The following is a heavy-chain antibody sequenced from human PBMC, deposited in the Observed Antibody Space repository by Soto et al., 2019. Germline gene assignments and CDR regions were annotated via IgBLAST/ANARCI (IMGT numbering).Heavy chain of an antibody. J-gene: IGHJ6*02. CDR2: IIPIFGTA. D-gene: IGHD3-22*01. Sequence: SVKVSCKASGGTFSSYAISWVRQAPGQGLEWMGGIIPIFGTANYAQKFQGRVTITADESTSTAYMELSSLRSEDTAVYYCARGSWDYYDSSGTISTPTYGMAVWSQGTTVTVSS. V-gene: IGHV1-69*13. CDR3: ARGSWDYYDSSGTISTPTYGMAV. CDR1: GGTFSSYA.